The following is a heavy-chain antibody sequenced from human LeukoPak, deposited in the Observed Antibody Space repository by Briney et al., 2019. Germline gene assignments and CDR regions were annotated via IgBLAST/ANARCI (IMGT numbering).Heavy chain of an antibody. D-gene: IGHD2-2*01. CDR3: ARGGIPAAGPYYFDY. V-gene: IGHV3-30-3*01. CDR2: ISYDGSNK. CDR1: GFTLSTYS. J-gene: IGHJ4*02. Sequence: GGSLRLSCAAAGFTLSTYSMHWVRQAPGKGLEWVAVISYDGSNKYYADSVKGRFTIPRDNSKNTLYLQMNSLRAEDTAVYYCARGGIPAAGPYYFDYWGQGTLVTVSS.